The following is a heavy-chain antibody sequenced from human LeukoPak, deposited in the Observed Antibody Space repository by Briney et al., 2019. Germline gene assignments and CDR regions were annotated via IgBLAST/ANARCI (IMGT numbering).Heavy chain of an antibody. CDR2: ISYSGTT. D-gene: IGHD3-10*01. V-gene: IGHV4-39*07. CDR3: ARVFDSGSQAYFYYMDV. J-gene: IGHJ6*03. Sequence: SETLSLTCTVSGGSISSRPYYWGWVRQPPGKGLEWIGTISYSGTTYYSPSLKSRVTISLDTSKNQLSLKVSSVTAADTAVYYCARVFDSGSQAYFYYMDVWGKGTTVIISS. CDR1: GGSISSRPYY.